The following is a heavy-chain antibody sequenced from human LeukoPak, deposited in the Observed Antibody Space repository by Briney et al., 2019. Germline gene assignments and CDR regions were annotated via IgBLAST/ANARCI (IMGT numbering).Heavy chain of an antibody. V-gene: IGHV4-61*03. CDR2: IYYSGSA. Sequence: SETLSLTCTVSGGSVSSGSYYWSWIRQAPGAGLDWIGYIYYSGSANYNPSLKSRVTISFDTSKNHFSLEMTSVTAADTAMYYCASRSSRNYFEYWGRGILVTVSS. D-gene: IGHD6-13*01. J-gene: IGHJ4*02. CDR3: ASRSSRNYFEY. CDR1: GGSVSSGSYY.